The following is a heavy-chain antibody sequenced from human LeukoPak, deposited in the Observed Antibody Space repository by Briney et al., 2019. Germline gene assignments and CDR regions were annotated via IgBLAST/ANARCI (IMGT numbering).Heavy chain of an antibody. CDR1: GFTFSDHY. J-gene: IGHJ4*02. Sequence: GGSLRLSCAASGFTFSDHYMDWVRQAPRKGLEWVGRTRKKVNSYTTEYAASVKGRFTISRDGSKNSLYLQMNSLKTEDTAVYYCARSYGSGTYPFDYWGQGTLVTVSS. CDR3: ARSYGSGTYPFDY. D-gene: IGHD3-10*01. CDR2: TRKKVNSYTT. V-gene: IGHV3-72*01.